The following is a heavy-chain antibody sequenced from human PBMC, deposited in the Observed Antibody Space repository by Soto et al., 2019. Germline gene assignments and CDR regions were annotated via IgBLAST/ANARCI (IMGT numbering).Heavy chain of an antibody. D-gene: IGHD5-18*01. J-gene: IGHJ6*02. CDR2: ISGSGGST. Sequence: EVQLLESGGGLVQPGGSLRLSCAASGFTFSSYAMSWVRQAPGKGLEWVSAISGSGGSTYYADSVKGRFTISRDNSKNTLYLQMNSLRAEDTAVYYCAKGKRGYSYPGDYYYYGMDVWGQGTTVTVSS. CDR1: GFTFSSYA. CDR3: AKGKRGYSYPGDYYYYGMDV. V-gene: IGHV3-23*01.